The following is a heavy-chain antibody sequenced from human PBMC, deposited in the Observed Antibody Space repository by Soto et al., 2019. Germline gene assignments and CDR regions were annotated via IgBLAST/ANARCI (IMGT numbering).Heavy chain of an antibody. CDR3: ARDWAAAGPFDY. V-gene: IGHV4-30-2*01. CDR2: IYHSGST. CDR1: GGSISSGGYS. D-gene: IGHD6-13*01. J-gene: IGHJ4*02. Sequence: SETLSLTCAVSGGSISSGGYSWSWIRQPPGKGLEWIGYIYHSGSTYYNPSLKSRVTISVDTSTSTAYMELRSLRSDDTAVYYCARDWAAAGPFDYWGQGTLVTVSS.